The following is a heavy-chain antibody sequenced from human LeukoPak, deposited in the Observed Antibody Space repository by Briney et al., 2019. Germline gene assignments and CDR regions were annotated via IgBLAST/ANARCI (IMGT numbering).Heavy chain of an antibody. CDR1: GITFGSYS. J-gene: IGHJ4*02. CDR2: IWYDGSQK. Sequence: GGSLRLSCVASGITFGSYSMTWVRQAPGKGLEWVAIIWYDGSQKYYADSVKGRFTISRDNSENTLYLQMNSLRAEDTAVYYCARVRGATGTTYSDYWGQGTLVTVSS. CDR3: ARVRGATGTTYSDY. D-gene: IGHD1-1*01. V-gene: IGHV3-33*08.